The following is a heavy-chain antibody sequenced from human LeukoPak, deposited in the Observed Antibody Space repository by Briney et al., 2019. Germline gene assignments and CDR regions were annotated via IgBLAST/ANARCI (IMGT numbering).Heavy chain of an antibody. V-gene: IGHV4-59*01. CDR1: GGSISSYY. CDR2: IYYSGST. Sequence: SETLSLTCTVSGGSISSYYWSWIRQPPGKGLEWIGYIYYSGSTNYNPSLKNRVTISVDTSKNQFSLKLSSVTAADTAVYYCARVNDILTGYSFDYWGQGTLDTVSS. J-gene: IGHJ4*02. D-gene: IGHD3-9*01. CDR3: ARVNDILTGYSFDY.